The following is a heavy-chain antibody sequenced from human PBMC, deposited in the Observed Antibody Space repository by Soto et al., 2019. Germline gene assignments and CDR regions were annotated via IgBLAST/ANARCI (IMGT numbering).Heavy chain of an antibody. J-gene: IGHJ5*02. D-gene: IGHD6-19*01. CDR1: GGSISSSSYY. Sequence: QLQLQESGPGLVKPSETLSLTCTVSGGSISSSSYYWGWIRQPPGKGLEWIGSIYYSGSTYYNPSPKSRVTISVDTSKNQFSLKLSSVTAADTAVYYCARKGGSGWFLNWFDPWGQGTLVTVSS. CDR3: ARKGGSGWFLNWFDP. V-gene: IGHV4-39*01. CDR2: IYYSGST.